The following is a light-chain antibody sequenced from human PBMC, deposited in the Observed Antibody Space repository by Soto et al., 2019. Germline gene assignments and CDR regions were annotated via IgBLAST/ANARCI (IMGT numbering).Light chain of an antibody. CDR1: SSDVGSYIY. CDR3: GSDTSSSTYV. CDR2: EVS. V-gene: IGLV2-14*01. J-gene: IGLJ1*01. Sequence: QSALTQPASVSGSPGQSITISCTGTSSDVGSYIYVSWYQHHPGKAPKLMIHEVSNRPSGVSNLLSGCNSGNTASMTIPGLQAEDDADKYGGSDTSSSTYVFGTGTKVPDL.